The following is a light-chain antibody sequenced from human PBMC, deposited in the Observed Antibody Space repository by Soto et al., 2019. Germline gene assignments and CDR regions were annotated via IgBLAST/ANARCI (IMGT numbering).Light chain of an antibody. CDR2: RNN. CDR3: AAWDDSLSGLV. Sequence: QSVLTQPPSASATPGQRVTISCFGSSSNIGSNVVYWYHHLPGTAPKLLIYRNNQRPAGAPDRFSGSKSGTSGSLAISGLRSEDEADYYCAAWDDSLSGLVFGGGTKLTVL. CDR1: SSNIGSNV. J-gene: IGLJ2*01. V-gene: IGLV1-47*01.